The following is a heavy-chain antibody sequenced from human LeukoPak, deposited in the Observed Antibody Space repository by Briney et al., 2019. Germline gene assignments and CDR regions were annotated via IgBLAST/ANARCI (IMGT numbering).Heavy chain of an antibody. CDR2: IKQDGSEK. CDR1: GFTFSSYW. CDR3: ARDQTYYGSGSFWLDP. D-gene: IGHD3-10*01. Sequence: PGGSLRLSCAASGFTFSSYWMSWVRQAPGKGLEWVANIKQDGSEKYYVDSVKGRFTISRDNAKNSLYLQMNSLRAEDTAVYYCARDQTYYGSGSFWLDPWGQGTLVTVSS. J-gene: IGHJ5*02. V-gene: IGHV3-7*01.